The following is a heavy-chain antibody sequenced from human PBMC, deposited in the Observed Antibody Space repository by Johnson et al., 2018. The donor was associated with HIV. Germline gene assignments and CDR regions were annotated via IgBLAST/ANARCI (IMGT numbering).Heavy chain of an antibody. V-gene: IGHV3-30-3*01. CDR3: ARDNLRQLDAFDI. Sequence: QVQLAESGGGVVQPGRSLRLSCAASGFTFSSYAMHWVRQAPGKGLEWVAVISYDGSNKYYADSVKGRFTISRDNSKNTLYLQMNSLRAEDTAVYYCARDNLRQLDAFDIWGQGTMVTVSS. CDR2: ISYDGSNK. J-gene: IGHJ3*02. D-gene: IGHD3-16*01. CDR1: GFTFSSYA.